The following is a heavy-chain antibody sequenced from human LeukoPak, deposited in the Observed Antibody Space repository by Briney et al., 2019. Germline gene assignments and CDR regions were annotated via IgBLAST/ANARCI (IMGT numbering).Heavy chain of an antibody. Sequence: SGGSLRLSCAASGFTFSSYAMSWVRQAPGKGLEWVSAISGSGGSTYYADSVKGRFTISRDNSKNTLYLQMNSLRAEDTAVYYCAKDHLVPGYYGSGSYSSWGQGTLVTVSS. V-gene: IGHV3-23*01. CDR3: AKDHLVPGYYGSGSYSS. CDR1: GFTFSSYA. CDR2: ISGSGGST. J-gene: IGHJ5*02. D-gene: IGHD3-10*01.